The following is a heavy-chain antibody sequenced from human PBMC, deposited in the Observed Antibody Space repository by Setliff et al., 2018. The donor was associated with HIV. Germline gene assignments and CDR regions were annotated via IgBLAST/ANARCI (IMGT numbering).Heavy chain of an antibody. V-gene: IGHV1-2*02. CDR3: ARDREGATHIDY. Sequence: ASVKVSCKASGYTFTDYYLHWVRQAPGQGLQWMGWINPNSGDINYAQKFQGRVTMTRDTSISTAYMELSRLRSDDTALYYCARDREGATHIDYWGQGTLVTVSS. D-gene: IGHD1-26*01. CDR2: INPNSGDI. CDR1: GYTFTDYY. J-gene: IGHJ4*02.